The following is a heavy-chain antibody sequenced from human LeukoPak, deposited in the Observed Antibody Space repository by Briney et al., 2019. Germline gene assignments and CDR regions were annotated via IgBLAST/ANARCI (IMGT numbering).Heavy chain of an antibody. D-gene: IGHD4-23*01. V-gene: IGHV1-8*01. CDR3: ARGRYGGNRFFDN. Sequence: GASVKVSCKASGYNFRDQEINWVRHASGQGLEWVGWIHPNSGKTGYAQKFQGRVSMTRTTSISTTYMELTSLTSEDTAVYYCARGRYGGNRFFDNWGQGTQLIVSS. CDR1: GYNFRDQE. CDR2: IHPNSGKT. J-gene: IGHJ4*02.